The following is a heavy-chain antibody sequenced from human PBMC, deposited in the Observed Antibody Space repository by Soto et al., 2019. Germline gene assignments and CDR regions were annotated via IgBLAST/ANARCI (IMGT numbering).Heavy chain of an antibody. Sequence: QLVESGGGLVKPGGSLRLSCATSGFPFSSYNMNWVRQAPGKGLQWVSSISSTSRYVYYADSVKGRFTISRDNAINPHCVQMDSLRAEDTAVYYCARDGLLSFGEVLKAHYISVWGKGTTVAVSS. CDR3: ARDGLLSFGEVLKAHYISV. CDR1: GFPFSSYN. D-gene: IGHD3-10*01. J-gene: IGHJ6*03. V-gene: IGHV3-21*06. CDR2: ISSTSRYV.